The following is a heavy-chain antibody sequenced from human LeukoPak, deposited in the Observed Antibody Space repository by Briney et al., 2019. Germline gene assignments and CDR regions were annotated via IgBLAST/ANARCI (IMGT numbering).Heavy chain of an antibody. D-gene: IGHD3-22*01. CDR3: ARGPTPGSSGYYKRAFDI. Sequence: PSGTLSHTCTVSVGSNICGSYYWSWIRQPAGKGLEWIGRMYTSGSPNYNTSRKSRVPIPVDTSKKQFSLALRPVTAADRAVYYCARGPTPGSSGYYKRAFDIWGQGTMVTVSS. J-gene: IGHJ3*02. CDR2: MYTSGSP. CDR1: VGSNICGSYY. V-gene: IGHV4-61*02.